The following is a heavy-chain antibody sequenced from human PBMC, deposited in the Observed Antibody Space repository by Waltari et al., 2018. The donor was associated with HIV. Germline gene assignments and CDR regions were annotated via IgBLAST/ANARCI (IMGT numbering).Heavy chain of an antibody. Sequence: QVHLVQSGAELRKPGASVTVSCKASGYTFTNYGITRVRQAPGQGLEWMGWIRGYNGDTKYAQKVRGRVTMTTDTSTSTAYLEIGSLRFDDTAVYYCARDHYYGSSGYYSDYWGQGTLVTVSS. J-gene: IGHJ4*02. CDR3: ARDHYYGSSGYYSDY. CDR1: GYTFTNYG. D-gene: IGHD3-22*01. CDR2: IRGYNGDT. V-gene: IGHV1-18*01.